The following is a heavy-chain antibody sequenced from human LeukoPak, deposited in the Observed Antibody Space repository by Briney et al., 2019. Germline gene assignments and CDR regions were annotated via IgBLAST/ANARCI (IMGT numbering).Heavy chain of an antibody. CDR2: IYSGGST. CDR1: GFTVSSNY. Sequence: SGGSLRLSCAASGFTVSSNYMSWVRQAPGKGLEWVSVIYSGGSTYYADSVKGRFTISRDNSKNTLYLQMNSLRAEDTAVYYCARAPVAAAGPDYWGQGTLVTVSS. V-gene: IGHV3-66*01. CDR3: ARAPVAAAGPDY. D-gene: IGHD6-13*01. J-gene: IGHJ4*02.